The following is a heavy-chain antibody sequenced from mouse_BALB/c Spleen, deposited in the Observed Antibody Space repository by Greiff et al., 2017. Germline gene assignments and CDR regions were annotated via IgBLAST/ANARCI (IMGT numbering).Heavy chain of an antibody. Sequence: VQLQESGAELMKPGASVKISCKATGYTFSSYWIEWVKQRPGHGLEWIGEILPGSGSTNYNEKFKGKATFTADTSSNTAYMQLSSLTSEDSAVYYCASPNRYDPFDYWGQGTTLTVSA. J-gene: IGHJ2*01. D-gene: IGHD2-14*01. V-gene: IGHV1-9*01. CDR3: ASPNRYDPFDY. CDR2: ILPGSGST. CDR1: GYTFSSYW.